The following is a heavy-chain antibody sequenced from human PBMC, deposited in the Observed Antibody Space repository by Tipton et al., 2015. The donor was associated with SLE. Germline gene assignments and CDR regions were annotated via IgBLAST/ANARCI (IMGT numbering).Heavy chain of an antibody. CDR1: GFTFSSYW. V-gene: IGHV3-74*01. D-gene: IGHD3-10*01. Sequence: SLRLSCAASGFTFSSYWMHWVRQAPGKGLVWVSRINSDGSKIDYADSVKGRFTISRDNAKNSLYLQMNSLRAGDTALYYCARDYNSKNYGSGSYYGPASRPPGYWGQGTLVTVSS. J-gene: IGHJ4*02. CDR3: ARDYNSKNYGSGSYYGPASRPPGY. CDR2: INSDGSKI.